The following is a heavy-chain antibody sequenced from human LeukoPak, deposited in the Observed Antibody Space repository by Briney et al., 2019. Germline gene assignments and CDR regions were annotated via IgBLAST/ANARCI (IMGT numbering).Heavy chain of an antibody. J-gene: IGHJ5*02. Sequence: SEALSLTCTVSGGSVSSGSYYWSWFRQPPGKGLEWIGYIYYSGSTNYNPSLQSRVTISVDTAKNQFSLKLSSVTAADTAVYYCARIIGSSWTRGWFDPWGQGTLVTVSS. CDR3: ARIIGSSWTRGWFDP. V-gene: IGHV4-61*01. D-gene: IGHD6-13*01. CDR1: GGSVSSGSYY. CDR2: IYYSGST.